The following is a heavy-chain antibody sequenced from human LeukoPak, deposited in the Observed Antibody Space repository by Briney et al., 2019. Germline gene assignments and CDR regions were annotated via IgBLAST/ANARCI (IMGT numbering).Heavy chain of an antibody. J-gene: IGHJ5*02. CDR3: TKGTLTTGYSS. D-gene: IGHD5-24*01. Sequence: GGSLRLSCAASGFTFSNYAMRWVRQAPGKGLEWVSGISGSGDSTYNADSVKGRFTISRDNSKNTLYLQMNSLRADDTAVYYCTKGTLTTGYSSWGQGTLVTVSS. V-gene: IGHV3-23*01. CDR2: ISGSGDST. CDR1: GFTFSNYA.